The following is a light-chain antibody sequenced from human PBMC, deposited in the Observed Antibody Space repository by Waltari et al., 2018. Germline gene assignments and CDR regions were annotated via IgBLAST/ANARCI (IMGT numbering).Light chain of an antibody. Sequence: QSALTQPAAVSGSPGQSVTISCTGASSDIGRYDIVSWYQQHPGNAPKLVISDVSKRPSGVSDRFSGSKSGDTASLTISGLQFEDEADDYCCSYAGNYVWVFGGGTRLTVL. CDR2: DVS. CDR1: SSDIGRYDI. V-gene: IGLV2-23*02. J-gene: IGLJ3*02. CDR3: CSYAGNYVWV.